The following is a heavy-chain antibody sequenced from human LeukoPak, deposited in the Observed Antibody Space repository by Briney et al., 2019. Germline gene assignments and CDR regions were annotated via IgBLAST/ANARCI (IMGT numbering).Heavy chain of an antibody. V-gene: IGHV4-34*01. CDR2: INHSGST. CDR1: GGSFSGYY. J-gene: IGHJ4*02. D-gene: IGHD2-15*01. CDR3: ARTGYCSGNSCYLNPIDY. Sequence: PSETLSLTCAVYGGSFSGYYWSWIRQPPGKGLEWIGEINHSGSTNDNPSLKSRVTVSVDTSKNQLSLKLSSVTAEDTAVYYCARTGYCSGNSCYLNPIDYWGQGTLVTVSS.